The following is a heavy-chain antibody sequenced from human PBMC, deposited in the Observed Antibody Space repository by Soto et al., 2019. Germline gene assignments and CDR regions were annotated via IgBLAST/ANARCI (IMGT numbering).Heavy chain of an antibody. Sequence: SETLSLTCTVSGGSISSGGYYWSWIRQHPGKGLEWIGYIYYSGSTYYNPSLKSRVTISVDTSKNQFSLKLSSVTAADTAVYYCARALPAIVGATGAIDYWGQGTLVTVSS. V-gene: IGHV4-31*03. D-gene: IGHD1-26*01. CDR3: ARALPAIVGATGAIDY. CDR2: IYYSGST. J-gene: IGHJ4*02. CDR1: GGSISSGGYY.